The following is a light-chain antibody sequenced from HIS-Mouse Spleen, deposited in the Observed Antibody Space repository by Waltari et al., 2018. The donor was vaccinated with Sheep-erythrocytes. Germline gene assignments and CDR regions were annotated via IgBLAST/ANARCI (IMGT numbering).Light chain of an antibody. V-gene: IGKV1-33*01. Sequence: DIQMTQSPSSLSASVGDRVTITCQASQDISNYLNWYQQKPGKATKLLIYDASNLETGVPSRFSGSGYGTDFTFTISSLQPEDIATYYCQQYDNLLTFGGGTKVEIK. J-gene: IGKJ4*01. CDR3: QQYDNLLT. CDR1: QDISNY. CDR2: DAS.